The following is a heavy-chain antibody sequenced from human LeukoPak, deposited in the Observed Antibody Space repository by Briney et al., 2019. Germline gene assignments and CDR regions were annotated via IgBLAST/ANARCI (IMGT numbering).Heavy chain of an antibody. CDR2: NTYFGSA. Sequence: PSETLSLTCSVSGGSISSSGFYWVWIRQPPGKGLEWIGYNTYFGSASYNPSLKSRVTISVDTSKNQFSLKLSSVTAADTAVYYCARDTPGGYDFWWFDPWGQGTLVTVSS. J-gene: IGHJ5*02. CDR1: GGSISSSGFY. V-gene: IGHV4-61*08. CDR3: ARDTPGGYDFWWFDP. D-gene: IGHD5-12*01.